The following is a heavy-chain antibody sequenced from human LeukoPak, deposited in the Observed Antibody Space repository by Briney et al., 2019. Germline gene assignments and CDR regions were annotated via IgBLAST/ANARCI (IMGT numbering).Heavy chain of an antibody. CDR1: GYTFTSYD. Sequence: APVKVSCKASGYTFTSYDINWVRQATGQGLEGMGWMNPNSGNTGYAQKFQGRVTMTRNTSISTAYMELSSLRSEDTAVYYCARGKWWGRAVDYWGQGTLVTVSS. J-gene: IGHJ4*02. D-gene: IGHD2-15*01. V-gene: IGHV1-8*01. CDR3: ARGKWWGRAVDY. CDR2: MNPNSGNT.